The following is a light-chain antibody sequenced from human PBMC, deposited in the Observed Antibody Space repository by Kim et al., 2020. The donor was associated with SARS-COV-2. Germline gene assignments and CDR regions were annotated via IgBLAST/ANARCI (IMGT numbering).Light chain of an antibody. J-gene: IGKJ4*01. CDR3: QQHNAWPLT. V-gene: IGKV3-15*01. CDR1: ETVKTF. CDR2: GAS. Sequence: EIVMTQSPATVSVSLGERVTLSCRASETVKTFLAWYQQRPGQTPRVLIYGASTRATGIPARFSGSGSGTDFTVTISSLQAEDAAVYYCQQHNAWPLTFGGGTKVEIK.